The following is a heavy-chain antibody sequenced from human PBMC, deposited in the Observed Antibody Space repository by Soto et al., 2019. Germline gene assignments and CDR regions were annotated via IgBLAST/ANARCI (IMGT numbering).Heavy chain of an antibody. V-gene: IGHV4-31*03. J-gene: IGHJ4*02. CDR3: ARGDYYDTTAGPVDSTFDY. Sequence: SETLSLTCTVSGGSISSGGYYWSWIRQHPGKGLEWIGYIYYSGSTYYNPSLKSRVTISVDTSKNQFSLKLSSVTAADTAVYYCARGDYYDTTAGPVDSTFDYWRQRTLVTVSS. D-gene: IGHD3-22*01. CDR1: GGSISSGGYY. CDR2: IYYSGST.